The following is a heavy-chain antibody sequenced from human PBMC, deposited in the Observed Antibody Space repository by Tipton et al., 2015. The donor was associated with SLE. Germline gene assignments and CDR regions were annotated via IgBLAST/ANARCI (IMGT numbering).Heavy chain of an antibody. V-gene: IGHV4-39*01. CDR2: IYYSGST. CDR3: ARHLRLGAFDI. J-gene: IGHJ3*02. Sequence: TLSLTCTVSGGSISSSSYYWGWIRQPPGKGLEWIGSIYYSGSTYYNPSLKSRVTISVDTSKNQFSLKLSSVTAAGTAAYYCARHLRLGAFDIWGQGTMVTVSS. CDR1: GGSISSSSYY. D-gene: IGHD5/OR15-5a*01.